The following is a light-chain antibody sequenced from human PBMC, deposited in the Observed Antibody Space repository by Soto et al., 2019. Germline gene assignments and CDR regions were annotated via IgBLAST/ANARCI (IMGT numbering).Light chain of an antibody. V-gene: IGKV3-20*01. Sequence: EIVLTQSPGTLSLSPGERATLSCRASQSGSSSYLAWYQQKPGQAPRLLVYGASSRATGIPDRFSGSGSGTDLTLTISRVEPEDFAVYYCQHYGSSPFTFGPGTRVDIK. CDR1: QSGSSSY. CDR2: GAS. CDR3: QHYGSSPFT. J-gene: IGKJ3*01.